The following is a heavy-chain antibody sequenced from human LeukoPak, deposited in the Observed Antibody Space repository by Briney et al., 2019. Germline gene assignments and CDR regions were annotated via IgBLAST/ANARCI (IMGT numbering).Heavy chain of an antibody. CDR3: ATFIPRPNDYGDCLYYYYGMDV. CDR1: GNTLTELS. CDR2: VDPRDGGT. D-gene: IGHD4-17*01. V-gene: IGHV1-24*01. Sequence: ASVKVSCKVSGNTLTELSMHWVRQAPGKGLEWMGGVDPRDGGTFYAQRFQGRVTMTEDTSTDTAYMELSSLRSEDTAIYYCATFIPRPNDYGDCLYYYYGMDVWGQGTTVTVSS. J-gene: IGHJ6*02.